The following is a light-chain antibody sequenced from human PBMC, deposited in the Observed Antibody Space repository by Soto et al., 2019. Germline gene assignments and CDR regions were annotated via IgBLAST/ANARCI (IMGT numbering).Light chain of an antibody. V-gene: IGKV3-20*01. CDR2: GAS. Sequence: ENVLTQSPGTLSLSPGERATLSCRASQSVSSSYLAWYQQKPGQAPRLLIYGASSRATGIPDRFSGSGSGTDFTLTISRLEPEDFAVYYCQQYGSSLSWTFGQGTKV. CDR1: QSVSSSY. J-gene: IGKJ1*01. CDR3: QQYGSSLSWT.